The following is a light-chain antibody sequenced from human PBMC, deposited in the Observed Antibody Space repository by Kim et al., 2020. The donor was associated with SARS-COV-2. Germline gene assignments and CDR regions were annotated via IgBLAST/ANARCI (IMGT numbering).Light chain of an antibody. J-gene: IGLJ2*01. Sequence: SVLTQPASVSGSPGQSITISCIGTSSDIGGYNYVSWYQQHLGKVPKLMIYNVSKRPSGVSNRFSASKSGNTASLTISGLQAEDEADYYCSSYASSRYVLFGGGTQLTVL. CDR1: SSDIGGYNY. V-gene: IGLV2-14*03. CDR3: SSYASSRYVL. CDR2: NVS.